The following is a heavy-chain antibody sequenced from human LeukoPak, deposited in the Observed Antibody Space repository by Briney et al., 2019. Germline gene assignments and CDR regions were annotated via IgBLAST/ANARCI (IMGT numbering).Heavy chain of an antibody. CDR2: IYYSGST. CDR3: AGLIAAAGTAYYFDY. D-gene: IGHD6-13*01. J-gene: IGHJ4*02. Sequence: SETLSLTCTASGGSISSYYWSWIRQPPGKGLEWIGYIYYSGSTNYNPSLKSRVTISVDTSKNQFSLKLSSVTAADTAVYYCAGLIAAAGTAYYFDYWGQGTLVTVSS. V-gene: IGHV4-59*08. CDR1: GGSISSYY.